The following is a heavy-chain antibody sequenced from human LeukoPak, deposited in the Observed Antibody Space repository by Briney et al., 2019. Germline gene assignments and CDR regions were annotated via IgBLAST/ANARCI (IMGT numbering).Heavy chain of an antibody. CDR1: GYTFTSYD. D-gene: IGHD3-10*01. CDR2: MSPNSGNT. Sequence: GASVKVSCKSSGYTFTSYDINWVRQATGQGLEWIGWMSPNSGNTGYAKKFQGRLTITRNTSISTAYMELSSLRSEDTAVYYCARMNYYGSGSPNWFDPWGQGTLVTVSS. V-gene: IGHV1-8*03. CDR3: ARMNYYGSGSPNWFDP. J-gene: IGHJ5*02.